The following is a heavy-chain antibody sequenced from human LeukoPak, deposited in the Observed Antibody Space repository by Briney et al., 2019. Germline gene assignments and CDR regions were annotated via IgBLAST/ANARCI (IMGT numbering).Heavy chain of an antibody. CDR2: INPNSGGT. V-gene: IGHV1-2*02. Sequence: ASVKVSCKASVHTFTGSYTHWVGQAPGQGLEWMGWINPNSGGTNYAQKFQGRVTMTRDTSISTAYMELSRLRSDDTAVYYCARDIYDDIVTLYYYYGVDLWGQGTTVTVSS. D-gene: IGHD3-9*01. CDR3: ARDIYDDIVTLYYYYGVDL. J-gene: IGHJ6*02. CDR1: VHTFTGSY.